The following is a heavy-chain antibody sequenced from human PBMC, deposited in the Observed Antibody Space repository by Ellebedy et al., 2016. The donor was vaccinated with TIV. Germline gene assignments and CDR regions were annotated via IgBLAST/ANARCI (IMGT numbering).Heavy chain of an antibody. Sequence: GGSLRLSXAASGFTFSSYSMNWVRQAPGKGLEWVSSISSSSSYIYYADSVKGRFTISRDNAKNSLYLQMNSLRAEDTAVYYCAREERQWLALDYYYYYMDVWGKGTTVTVSS. J-gene: IGHJ6*03. D-gene: IGHD6-19*01. CDR1: GFTFSSYS. V-gene: IGHV3-21*01. CDR2: ISSSSSYI. CDR3: AREERQWLALDYYYYYMDV.